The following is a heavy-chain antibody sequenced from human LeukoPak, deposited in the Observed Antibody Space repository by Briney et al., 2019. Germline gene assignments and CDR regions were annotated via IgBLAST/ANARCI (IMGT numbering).Heavy chain of an antibody. CDR1: GFTFSSYG. CDR3: AKDPLWEGSYYYYYGMDV. Sequence: PGGSLRLSCAASGFTFSSYGMHWVRQAPGKGLEWVAVISYDGSNKYYADSVKGRFTISRDNSKNTLYLQMNSLRAEDTAVYYCAKDPLWEGSYYYYYGMDVWGQGTTVTVSS. D-gene: IGHD1-26*01. J-gene: IGHJ6*02. V-gene: IGHV3-30*18. CDR2: ISYDGSNK.